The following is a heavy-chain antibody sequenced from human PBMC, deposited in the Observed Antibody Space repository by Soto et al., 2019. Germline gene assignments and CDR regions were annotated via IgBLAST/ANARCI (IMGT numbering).Heavy chain of an antibody. CDR3: ANYPTTVTSDY. V-gene: IGHV4-61*08. J-gene: IGHJ4*02. D-gene: IGHD4-17*01. CDR2: YYYSGST. Sequence: SETLSLSCTVSGGSISSGDYYWSWIRQPPGKGLEGIGYYYYSGSTNYNPSLKSRVTISVDTSKNQFSLKLSSVTAADTAVYYCANYPTTVTSDYWGQGTLVTVSS. CDR1: GGSISSGDYY.